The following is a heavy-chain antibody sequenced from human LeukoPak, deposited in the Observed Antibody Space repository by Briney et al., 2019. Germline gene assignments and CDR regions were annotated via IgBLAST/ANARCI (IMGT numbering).Heavy chain of an antibody. CDR1: GFTLSSYA. Sequence: GGSLRLSCAASGFTLSSYAMSWVRQGPGKGLEWVSAISVSGNTYHADSVKGRFTISRDNAKNSLYLQMNSLRAEDTAVYYCARGSITMIVVGIFDYWGQGTLVTVSS. CDR2: ISVSGNT. CDR3: ARGSITMIVVGIFDY. J-gene: IGHJ4*02. D-gene: IGHD3-22*01. V-gene: IGHV3-23*01.